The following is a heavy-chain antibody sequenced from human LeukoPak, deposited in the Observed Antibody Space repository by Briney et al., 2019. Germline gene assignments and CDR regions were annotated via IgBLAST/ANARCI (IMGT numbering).Heavy chain of an antibody. D-gene: IGHD3-22*01. CDR3: AKARSGYTHYDAFDI. V-gene: IGHV3-7*04. CDR1: RFTFSNYW. J-gene: IGHJ3*02. Sequence: GGSLRLSCAASRFTFSNYWMSWVRRAPGKGLEWVANIKQDGSEKYYVDSVKGRFTISRDNAQNSLYLQMNSLSAEDTAVYYCAKARSGYTHYDAFDIWGQGTMVTVSS. CDR2: IKQDGSEK.